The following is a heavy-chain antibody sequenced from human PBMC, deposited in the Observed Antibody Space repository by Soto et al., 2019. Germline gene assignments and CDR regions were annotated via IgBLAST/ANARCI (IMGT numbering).Heavy chain of an antibody. CDR2: IYYSGST. Sequence: QVQLQESGPGLVKPSQTLSLTCTVSGGSISSGGYYWSWIRQHPGKGLEWIGYIYYSGSTYYNPSLKSRVTISVDTSKNQFSLKLSSVTAADTAVYYCARVHGITMVRGDLDYFDYWGQGTLVTVSS. V-gene: IGHV4-31*03. CDR3: ARVHGITMVRGDLDYFDY. J-gene: IGHJ4*02. CDR1: GGSISSGGYY. D-gene: IGHD3-10*01.